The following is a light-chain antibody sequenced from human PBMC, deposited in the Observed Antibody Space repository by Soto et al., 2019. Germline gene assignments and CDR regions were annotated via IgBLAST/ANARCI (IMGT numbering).Light chain of an antibody. CDR2: TTN. J-gene: IGLJ1*01. V-gene: IGLV1-44*01. CDR3: AAWDDSLNGRV. CDR1: SSNIGTSS. Sequence: QSVLTQPHSASGTPGQRVTISCSGSSSNIGTSSVHWFQQLPGTAPKLLISTTNQRPSGVPERFSGSKSGTSASLAISGLQSEDEADYYCAAWDDSLNGRVFGTGTQLTVL.